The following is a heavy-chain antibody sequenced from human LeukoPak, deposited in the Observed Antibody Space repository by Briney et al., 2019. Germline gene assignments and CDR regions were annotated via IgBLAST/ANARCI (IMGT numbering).Heavy chain of an antibody. CDR3: ARGITMIVVVTD. Sequence: SETLSLTCTVSGGSISSYYWSWIRQPPGKGLEWIGYIYYSGSTNYNPSLKSRATISVDTSKNQFSLKLSSVTAADTAVYYCARGITMIVVVTDWGQGTLVTVSS. J-gene: IGHJ4*02. D-gene: IGHD3-22*01. CDR1: GGSISSYY. CDR2: IYYSGST. V-gene: IGHV4-59*08.